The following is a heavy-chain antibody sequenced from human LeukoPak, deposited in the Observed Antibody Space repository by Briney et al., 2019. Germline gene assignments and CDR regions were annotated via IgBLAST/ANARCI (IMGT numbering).Heavy chain of an antibody. D-gene: IGHD6-13*01. V-gene: IGHV3-23*01. J-gene: IGHJ4*02. Sequence: QTGGSLRLSCAASGFTFSSYAMSWVLQAPGKGLEWVSAISGSGGSTYYADSVKGRFTISRDNSKNTLYLQMNSLRAEDTAVYYCAKDRGYSSSWYYFDYWGQGTLVTVSS. CDR1: GFTFSSYA. CDR3: AKDRGYSSSWYYFDY. CDR2: ISGSGGST.